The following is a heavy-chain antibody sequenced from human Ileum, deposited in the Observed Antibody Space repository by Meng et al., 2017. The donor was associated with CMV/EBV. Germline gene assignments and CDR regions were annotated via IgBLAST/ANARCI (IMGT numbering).Heavy chain of an antibody. CDR3: ARDRSGVGWEGLDY. J-gene: IGHJ4*02. CDR2: TSYDGNNK. D-gene: IGHD1-26*01. CDR1: GFTFRSYA. V-gene: IGHV3-30*04. Sequence: GGSLRLSCAASGFTFRSYAMHWVRQAPGKGLEWVATTSYDGNNKYYADSVKGRFTISRDNSKNTLYLQMNSLRAEDTTVYYCARDRSGVGWEGLDYWGQGTLVTVSS.